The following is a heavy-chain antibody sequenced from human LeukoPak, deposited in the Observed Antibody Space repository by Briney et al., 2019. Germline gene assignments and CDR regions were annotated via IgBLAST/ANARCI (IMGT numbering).Heavy chain of an antibody. CDR2: IYYSGST. CDR3: ARDFYDYIWGSYRSGFDP. V-gene: IGHV4-59*01. Sequence: SETLSLTCTVSGGSISSYYWSWIRQPPGKGLEWIGYIYYSGSTNYNPSLKSRVTISADTSKNQFSLKLSSVTAADTAVYYCARDFYDYIWGSYRSGFDPWGQGTLVTVSS. CDR1: GGSISSYY. J-gene: IGHJ5*02. D-gene: IGHD3-16*02.